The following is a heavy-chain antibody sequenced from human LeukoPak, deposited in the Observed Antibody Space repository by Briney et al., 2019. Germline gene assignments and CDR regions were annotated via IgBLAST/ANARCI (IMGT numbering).Heavy chain of an antibody. J-gene: IGHJ4*02. CDR1: GFTFSTYG. D-gene: IGHD3-22*01. CDR3: TKMSGFYPSDY. V-gene: IGHV3-30*02. Sequence: PGGSLRLSCAASGFTFSTYGMHWVRQAPGKGLEWVAFIRYDGTHKYYADSVKGRFTISRDNSKNTLYLQMNSLRPEDTAVYYCTKMSGFYPSDYWGQGTLVTVSS. CDR2: IRYDGTHK.